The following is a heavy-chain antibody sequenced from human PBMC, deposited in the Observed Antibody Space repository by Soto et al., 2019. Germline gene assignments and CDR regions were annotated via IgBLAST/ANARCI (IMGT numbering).Heavy chain of an antibody. Sequence: QVQLVQSGAEMKKPGSSVKVSCQSSGGTFNTYAMNWVRQAPGQGPEWMGDISPMFGAANYAPKFQGRVTITADESTGTSYMQLSRLTSEDTDIYFCAREVQVRTTAFVHWGQGTLVTVSS. D-gene: IGHD3-10*01. CDR2: ISPMFGAA. J-gene: IGHJ4*02. CDR3: AREVQVRTTAFVH. V-gene: IGHV1-69*19. CDR1: GGTFNTYA.